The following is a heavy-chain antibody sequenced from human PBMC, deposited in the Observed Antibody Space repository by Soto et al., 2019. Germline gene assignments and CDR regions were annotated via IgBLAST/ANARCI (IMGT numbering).Heavy chain of an antibody. CDR1: GGSISSYY. V-gene: IGHV4-4*07. D-gene: IGHD2-15*01. CDR2: IYTSGST. Sequence: KPSETLSLTCTVSGGSISSYYWSWIRQPAGKGLEWIGRIYTSGSTNYNPSLKSRVTMSVDTSKNQFSLKLSSVTAADTAVYYCARDRRYCSGGSCYMVWFDPWGQGTLVTVSS. J-gene: IGHJ5*02. CDR3: ARDRRYCSGGSCYMVWFDP.